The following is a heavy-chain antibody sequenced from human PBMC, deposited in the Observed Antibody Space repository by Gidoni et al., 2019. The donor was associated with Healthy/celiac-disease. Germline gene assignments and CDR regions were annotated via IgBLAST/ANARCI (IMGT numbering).Heavy chain of an antibody. CDR2: INWNGGST. CDR1: GFTFDDYG. J-gene: IGHJ4*02. V-gene: IGHV3-20*01. CDR3: ARAPGAVVVPAAYDY. Sequence: EVQLVESGGGVVRPGGSLTLSCAASGFTFDDYGMSWVRQAPGKGLEWVSGINWNGGSTGYADSVKGRFTISRDNAKNSLYLQMNSLRAEDTALYHCARAPGAVVVPAAYDYWGQGTLVTVSS. D-gene: IGHD2-2*01.